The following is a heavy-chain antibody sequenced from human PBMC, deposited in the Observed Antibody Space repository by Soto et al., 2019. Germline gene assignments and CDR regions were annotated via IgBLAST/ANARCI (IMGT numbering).Heavy chain of an antibody. CDR3: AKDSRYDFWSGYLSSDY. D-gene: IGHD3-3*01. V-gene: IGHV3-23*01. CDR1: GFSFSNYA. J-gene: IGHJ4*02. CDR2: ISGSGGST. Sequence: GGSPRLSCEASGFSFSNYAMGWVRQAPGKGLEWVSAISGSGGSTYDADSVKGRFTISRDNSKNILYLQMNSLRAEDTAVYYCAKDSRYDFWSGYLSSDYWGQGTLVTVSS.